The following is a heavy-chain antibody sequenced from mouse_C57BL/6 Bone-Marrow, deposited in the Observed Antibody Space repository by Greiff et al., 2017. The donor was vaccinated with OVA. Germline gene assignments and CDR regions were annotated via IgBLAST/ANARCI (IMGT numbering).Heavy chain of an antibody. CDR2: IWSGGSK. Sequence: VQVVESGPGLVQPSQSLSITCTVSGFSLTSYGVHWVRQSPGKGLEWLGVIWSGGSKDYNAAFISRLSISKDNSKSQVFFKMNRLQAEDSAIYDGASHSAGYRYDYAMDYWGQGTSVTVSS. J-gene: IGHJ4*01. V-gene: IGHV2-2*01. CDR1: GFSLTSYG. CDR3: ASHSAGYRYDYAMDY. D-gene: IGHD3-2*02.